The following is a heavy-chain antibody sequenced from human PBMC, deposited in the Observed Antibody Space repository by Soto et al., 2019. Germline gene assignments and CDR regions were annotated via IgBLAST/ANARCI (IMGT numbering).Heavy chain of an antibody. D-gene: IGHD1-1*01. CDR3: ARAGPGGPPPI. Sequence: SQTRPLTCTVSGGSITNYYWSWIRQSPGKGLEWIGYIYYSGTTNYNPSLKSRVALSVDTSKNQFSLNLTSVTAADTAVYYCARAGPGGPPPIWGKGTTVTVSS. V-gene: IGHV4-59*01. CDR1: GGSITNYY. J-gene: IGHJ6*04. CDR2: IYYSGTT.